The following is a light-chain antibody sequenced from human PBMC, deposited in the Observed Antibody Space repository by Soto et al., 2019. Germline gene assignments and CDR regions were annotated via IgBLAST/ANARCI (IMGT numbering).Light chain of an antibody. CDR3: QQYGYSFWT. Sequence: EIVLTQSPGTLSLSPGESATLSCSASQSVSSSYLAWYQQKPGQAPRLLIYSASSRATGVPTRFSGSGSGADYTLTISRLEPEDSAVYYCQQYGYSFWTFGQGTKVDIK. J-gene: IGKJ1*01. CDR1: QSVSSSY. V-gene: IGKV3-20*01. CDR2: SAS.